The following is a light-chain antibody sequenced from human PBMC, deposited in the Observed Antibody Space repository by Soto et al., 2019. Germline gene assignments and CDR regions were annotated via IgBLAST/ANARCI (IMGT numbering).Light chain of an antibody. Sequence: QAVVTQPRSVSGSPGQPVTISCTGTSSDVDGYDYVSWYQHHPGKAPKLMIYDVNKRPSGVPDRFSGSRSGNTASLTISGLQAEDEADYFCCSYAGSRYVFGTGTKLTVL. CDR3: CSYAGSRYV. CDR2: DVN. J-gene: IGLJ1*01. CDR1: SSDVDGYDY. V-gene: IGLV2-11*01.